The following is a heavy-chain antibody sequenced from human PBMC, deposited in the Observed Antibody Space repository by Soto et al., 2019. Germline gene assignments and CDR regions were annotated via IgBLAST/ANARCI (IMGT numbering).Heavy chain of an antibody. Sequence: EVQLVESGGGLVQPGRSLRLSCAASGFTFEHYAMHWVRQAPGQGLEWVSGISWKSGSVDYADSVKGRFTISRDNAKNSLYLQMNSLRPEDTALYYCAKDWGDCGGDCCSFDYWGQGTLVTVSS. CDR2: ISWKSGSV. D-gene: IGHD2-21*02. V-gene: IGHV3-9*01. CDR3: AKDWGDCGGDCCSFDY. CDR1: GFTFEHYA. J-gene: IGHJ4*02.